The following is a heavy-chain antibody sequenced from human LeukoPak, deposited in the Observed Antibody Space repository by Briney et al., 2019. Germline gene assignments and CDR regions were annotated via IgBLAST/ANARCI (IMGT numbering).Heavy chain of an antibody. CDR2: IWFDGSNI. Sequence: GGSLRLSCAASGFNFSSYGMHWVRQAPGKGLEWVTSIWFDGSNIHYADSVKGRVIISRDNSKSALYLQMNSLRAEDTAIYYCARRESGYNPYYFDYWGQGTLVTVSS. V-gene: IGHV3-33*01. J-gene: IGHJ4*02. CDR3: ARRESGYNPYYFDY. CDR1: GFNFSSYG. D-gene: IGHD5-12*01.